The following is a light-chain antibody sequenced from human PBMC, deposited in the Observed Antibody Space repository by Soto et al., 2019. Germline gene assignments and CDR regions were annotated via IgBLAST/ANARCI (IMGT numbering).Light chain of an antibody. CDR2: DAS. Sequence: DFQMTQSPSSLSASVGDRVTITCQASHHINTDLNWYQQKPGKAPNVLIYDASNLEAGVSSRFSGSGSGTDFTFTIRSLQPEDVGTYYCQHFKNFPHTFGQGTKVDIK. CDR3: QHFKNFPHT. CDR1: HHINTD. V-gene: IGKV1-33*01. J-gene: IGKJ2*01.